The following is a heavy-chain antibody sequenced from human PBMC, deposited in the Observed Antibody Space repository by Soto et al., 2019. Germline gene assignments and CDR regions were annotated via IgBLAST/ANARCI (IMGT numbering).Heavy chain of an antibody. CDR2: MFPWTSDT. V-gene: IGHV5-51*01. CDR3: ARLGNHDYSNYEYYYYGMDV. D-gene: IGHD4-4*01. Sequence: PGESLKISCQGSGYTFNSFWIGWVRQMPGEGLEWMGLMFPWTSDTRYSPSFQGHVSISVDRSTGTGYLQWNSLKASDTAMYYCARLGNHDYSNYEYYYYGMDVWGQGTTVTVSS. J-gene: IGHJ6*02. CDR1: GYTFNSFW.